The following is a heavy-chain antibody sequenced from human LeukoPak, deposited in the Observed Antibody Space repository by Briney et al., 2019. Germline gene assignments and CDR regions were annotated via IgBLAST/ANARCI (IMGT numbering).Heavy chain of an antibody. CDR1: GFSFSAYN. Sequence: GGSLRLSCAASGFSFSAYNRSWVRQTPGKGLEWVSCISHSGDHRYYADSVRGRFTLSRDNAKNSVYLQMNSLRTEDTAVYYCARDAAYFDSSGYYPDPLDYWGQGTLVSVS. V-gene: IGHV3-21*01. D-gene: IGHD3-22*01. J-gene: IGHJ4*02. CDR3: ARDAAYFDSSGYYPDPLDY. CDR2: ISHSGDHR.